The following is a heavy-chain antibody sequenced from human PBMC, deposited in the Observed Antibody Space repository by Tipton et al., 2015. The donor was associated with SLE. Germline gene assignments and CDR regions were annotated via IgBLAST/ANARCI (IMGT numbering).Heavy chain of an antibody. CDR2: SYYSGGT. CDR1: GGYISSYY. J-gene: IGHJ4*02. CDR3: ARARVAAARLYYFDY. Sequence: LRLSCTVSGGYISSYYGSWLRQPQGKGLEWIGYSYYSGGTNYNPSLKSRVTISVDTSKNQFSLKLSSVTDADTAVYSCARARVAAARLYYFDYWGQGTLVTVSS. D-gene: IGHD6-25*01. V-gene: IGHV4-59*01.